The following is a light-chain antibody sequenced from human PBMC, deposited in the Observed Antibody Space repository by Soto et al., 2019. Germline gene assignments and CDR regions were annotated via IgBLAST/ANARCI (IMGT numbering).Light chain of an antibody. Sequence: QSVLTQPRSVSGSPGQAVTISCTGTSNDVGGYHYVSWYQHHPGKVPKLVIYDVTKRPSGVPDRFSGSKSGNTASLTISGLQAEDEADYYCCSYTGSSTYAFGTGTKLTVL. CDR1: SNDVGGYHY. J-gene: IGLJ1*01. V-gene: IGLV2-11*01. CDR2: DVT. CDR3: CSYTGSSTYA.